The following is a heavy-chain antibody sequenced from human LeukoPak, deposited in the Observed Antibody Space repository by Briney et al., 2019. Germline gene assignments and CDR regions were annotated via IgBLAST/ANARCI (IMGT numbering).Heavy chain of an antibody. CDR1: GFTFRSDW. V-gene: IGHV3-66*01. J-gene: IGHJ3*02. CDR3: ARDGGRSDAFDI. D-gene: IGHD3-3*01. Sequence: PGGSLRLSCAASGFTFRSDWMSWVRQAPGKGLEWVSVIYSGGNTYYADSVKGRFSISRDNSKNTLYLQMNSLRAEDTAVYYCARDGGRSDAFDIWGQGTMVTVSS. CDR2: IYSGGNT.